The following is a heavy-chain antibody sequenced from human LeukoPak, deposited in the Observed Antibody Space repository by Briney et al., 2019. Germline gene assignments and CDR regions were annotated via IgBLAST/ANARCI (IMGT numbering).Heavy chain of an antibody. D-gene: IGHD3-3*01. CDR1: GGSISSYY. CDR3: AVNDFWSGYDAFDI. Sequence: SETLSLTCTVSGGSISSYYWSWIWQPPGKGLEWIGYIYYSGSTNYNPSLKSRVTISVDTSKNQFSLKLSSVTAADTAVYYCAVNDFWSGYDAFDIWGQGTMVTVSS. J-gene: IGHJ3*02. CDR2: IYYSGST. V-gene: IGHV4-59*01.